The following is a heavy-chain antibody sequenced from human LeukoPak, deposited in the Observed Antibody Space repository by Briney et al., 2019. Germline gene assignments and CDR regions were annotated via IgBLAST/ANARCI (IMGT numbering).Heavy chain of an antibody. D-gene: IGHD2-2*01. Sequence: PGESLRLSCAASGFTFSTYSMNWVRQAPGKGLEWVSSISSTSKYVYYADSVKGRFTVSRDNAKNSLFLQMNSLRAEDTAVYCCASHVGSTRNFDYWGQGTLVTVSS. CDR2: ISSTSKYV. CDR1: GFTFSTYS. CDR3: ASHVGSTRNFDY. J-gene: IGHJ4*02. V-gene: IGHV3-21*01.